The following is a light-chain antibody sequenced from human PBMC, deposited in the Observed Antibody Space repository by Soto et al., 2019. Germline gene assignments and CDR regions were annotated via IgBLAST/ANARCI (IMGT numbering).Light chain of an antibody. CDR2: GAS. Sequence: ERVMTQYKATLSVSPGERATLSCSASQSVSSNLAWYQQKPGQAPRLLIYGASTRATGIPARFSGSGSGTEFTLTISSLQSEDFAVYYCQQYNNWPPWTFGQGTNVDI. V-gene: IGKV3-15*01. J-gene: IGKJ1*01. CDR1: QSVSSN. CDR3: QQYNNWPPWT.